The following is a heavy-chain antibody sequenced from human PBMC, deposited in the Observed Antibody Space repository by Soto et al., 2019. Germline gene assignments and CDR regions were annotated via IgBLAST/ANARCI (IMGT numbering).Heavy chain of an antibody. Sequence: SETLSLTCTVSGGSISSSSYYWGWVRQPPGKGLEWIGYIYYSGSTNYNPSLKSRVTISVDTSKNQFSLKLSSVTAADTAVYYCATEDRLRYFDYRRATYYMDVWGKGTTVTVSS. D-gene: IGHD3-9*01. CDR3: ATEDRLRYFDYRRATYYMDV. CDR1: GGSISSSSYY. CDR2: IYYSGST. J-gene: IGHJ6*03. V-gene: IGHV4-39*01.